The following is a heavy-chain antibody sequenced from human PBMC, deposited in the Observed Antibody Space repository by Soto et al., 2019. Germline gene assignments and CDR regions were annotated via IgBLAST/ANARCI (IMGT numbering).Heavy chain of an antibody. J-gene: IGHJ4*02. CDR3: ARHGGLLFRNPGWRQIQSGYDV. V-gene: IGHV4-39*01. CDR2: INYSGST. D-gene: IGHD2-21*01. Sequence: QLQLQESGPGLVKPAETLSLTCTVSGASIATNNYHWGWIRQPPGKGLEWIGNINYSGSTYYSPSRTPRVTLSIDTSKSQLSLKLASVTAADTAVYYCARHGGLLFRNPGWRQIQSGYDVWGQGMLVTVS. CDR1: GASIATNNYH.